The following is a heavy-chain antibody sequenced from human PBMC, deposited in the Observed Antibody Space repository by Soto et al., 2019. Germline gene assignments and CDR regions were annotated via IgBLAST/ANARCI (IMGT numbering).Heavy chain of an antibody. J-gene: IGHJ5*02. CDR3: ARDQTPTAVGWFDP. CDR2: IYYSGST. V-gene: IGHV4-31*03. D-gene: IGHD1-26*01. Sequence: QVQLQESGPGLVKLSQTLSLTCTVSGGSISSCGNYWRWIRQHPGKGLEWIGYIYYSGSTYYNPSLKTRVSMSVDTSKNQFSLKLSSVTAADTAVYYCARDQTPTAVGWFDPWGQGTLVTVSS. CDR1: GGSISSCGNY.